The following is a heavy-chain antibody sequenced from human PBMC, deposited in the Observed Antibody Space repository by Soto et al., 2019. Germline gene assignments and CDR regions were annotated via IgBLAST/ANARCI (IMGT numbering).Heavy chain of an antibody. CDR2: IYHSGST. CDR3: ARRRITMIVVVFDAFDI. CDR1: GGSISSSYW. D-gene: IGHD3-22*01. J-gene: IGHJ3*02. Sequence: QVQLQESGPGLVKPSGTLSLTCAVSGGSISSSYWWSWVRQPPGKGLEWIGEIYHSGSTNYNPSLNSLVTISVDKSKNQFSLKLSSVTAADTAVYYCARRRITMIVVVFDAFDIWGQGTMVTVSS. V-gene: IGHV4-4*02.